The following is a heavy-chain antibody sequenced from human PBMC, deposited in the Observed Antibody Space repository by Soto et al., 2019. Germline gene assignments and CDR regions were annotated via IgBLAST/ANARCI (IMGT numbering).Heavy chain of an antibody. CDR3: AKAKNDYNWDNRPPFDY. J-gene: IGHJ4*02. V-gene: IGHV3-23*01. CDR1: GFTLRNYA. D-gene: IGHD1-20*01. CDR2: ISANDVGT. Sequence: GXSLRLSWEASGFTLRNYAMTWVRQAPGKGLEWVSLISANDVGTYYAESVKTRFTISTDQSRNTVYLQMDSLRADDTAIYYCAKAKNDYNWDNRPPFDYWGQGTLVTVSS.